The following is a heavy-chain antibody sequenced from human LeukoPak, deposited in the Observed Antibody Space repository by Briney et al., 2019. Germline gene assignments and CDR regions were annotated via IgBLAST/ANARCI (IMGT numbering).Heavy chain of an antibody. Sequence: SETLSLTCAVYGGSFSGYYWSWIRQPPGKGLEWIGEINHSGSTNYNPSLKSRVTISVDTSKNQFSLKLSSVTAADTAVYYCARGRITMVRGVSVYYFDYRGQGTLVTVSS. J-gene: IGHJ4*02. V-gene: IGHV4-34*01. CDR3: ARGRITMVRGVSVYYFDY. D-gene: IGHD3-10*01. CDR1: GGSFSGYY. CDR2: INHSGST.